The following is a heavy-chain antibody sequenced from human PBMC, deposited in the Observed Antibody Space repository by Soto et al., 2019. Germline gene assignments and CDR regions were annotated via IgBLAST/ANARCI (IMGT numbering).Heavy chain of an antibody. CDR2: ISAYNGNT. Sequence: QVQLVQSGAEVKKPGASVKVSCKASGYTFTSYGIIWVRQAPGQGLEWMGWISAYNGNTNYAQKFQGRVTMTTDTSTSTAYVELRSLRSDDTAVYYCARWPLVVVTAYYFDYWGQGTLVTVSS. CDR1: GYTFTSYG. CDR3: ARWPLVVVTAYYFDY. D-gene: IGHD2-21*02. V-gene: IGHV1-18*01. J-gene: IGHJ4*02.